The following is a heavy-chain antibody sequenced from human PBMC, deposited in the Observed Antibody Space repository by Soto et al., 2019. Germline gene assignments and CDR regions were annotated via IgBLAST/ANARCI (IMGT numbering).Heavy chain of an antibody. CDR2: VSSTGST. V-gene: IGHV4-4*08. D-gene: IGHD2-8*02. Sequence: LEILSLTCTVSGASIIQYYWNWIRQSPGKGLEWIVSVSSTGSTVYNPSLTSRVTVSLDTSKNQFSLKLTSVTAADTAVYYCARDKITGLFDYWGQGTLVTVSS. J-gene: IGHJ4*02. CDR1: GASIIQYY. CDR3: ARDKITGLFDY.